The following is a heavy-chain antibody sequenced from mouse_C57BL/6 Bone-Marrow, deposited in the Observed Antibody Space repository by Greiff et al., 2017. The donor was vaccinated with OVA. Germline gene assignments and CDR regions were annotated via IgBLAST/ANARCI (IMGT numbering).Heavy chain of an antibody. CDR1: GYTFTSYD. J-gene: IGHJ4*01. CDR2: IYPRDGST. D-gene: IGHD1-1*01. CDR3: ARRRDGSSYDYAMDY. Sequence: VQLQQSGPELVKPGASVKLSCKASGYTFTSYDINWVKQRPGQGLEWIGWIYPRDGSTKYNEKLKGKATLTVDTSSSTAYMELHSLISEDSAVYFCARRRDGSSYDYAMDYWGQGTSVTVSS. V-gene: IGHV1-85*01.